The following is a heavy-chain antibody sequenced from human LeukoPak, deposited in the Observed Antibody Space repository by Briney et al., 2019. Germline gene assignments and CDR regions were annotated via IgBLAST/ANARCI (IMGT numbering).Heavy chain of an antibody. J-gene: IGHJ6*03. CDR1: GFTFSSYE. Sequence: LRLSCAASGFTFSSYEMNWVRQAPGKGLEWIGSIHLSGVTYFNPSLKSRVTLSVDTSKNQFSLKLTSVTAADTAVYYCARDYIPHPMDVWGRGTTVTVSS. CDR3: ARDYIPHPMDV. D-gene: IGHD2-21*01. V-gene: IGHV4-38-2*02. CDR2: IHLSGVT.